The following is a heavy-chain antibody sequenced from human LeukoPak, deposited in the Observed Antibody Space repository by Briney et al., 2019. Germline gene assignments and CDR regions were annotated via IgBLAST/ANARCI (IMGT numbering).Heavy chain of an antibody. CDR3: ARGMYYDFWSGYYKHYFDY. Sequence: SETLSLTCTVSGGSISSYYWSWIRQPPGKGLEWIGYIYYSGSTNYNPSLKSRVTISVDTSKNQFSLKLSSVTAADTAVYYCARGMYYDFWSGYYKHYFDYWGQGTLVTVSS. D-gene: IGHD3-3*01. J-gene: IGHJ4*02. CDR2: IYYSGST. CDR1: GGSISSYY. V-gene: IGHV4-59*01.